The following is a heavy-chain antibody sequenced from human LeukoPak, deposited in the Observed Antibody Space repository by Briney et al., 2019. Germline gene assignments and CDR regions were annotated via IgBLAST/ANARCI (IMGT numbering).Heavy chain of an antibody. CDR3: ARQFGGSYGY. CDR1: GFTFSSYE. J-gene: IGHJ4*02. D-gene: IGHD1-26*01. CDR2: ITTGSDI. V-gene: IGHV3-21*01. Sequence: GGSLRLSCAASGFTFSSYEMNWVRQAPGRGLEWVSSITTGSDIYYADSVKGRFTISRDNAKNSLYLDMNSLGAEDTAVYYCARQFGGSYGYWGQGTLVTVSS.